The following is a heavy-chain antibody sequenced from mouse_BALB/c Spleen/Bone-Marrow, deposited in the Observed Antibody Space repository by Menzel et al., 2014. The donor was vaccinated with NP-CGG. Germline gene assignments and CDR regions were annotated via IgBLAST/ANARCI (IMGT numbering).Heavy chain of an antibody. CDR2: IYPGDGET. CDR3: ASVYDYGRGYAMDY. D-gene: IGHD2-4*01. V-gene: IGHV1-80*01. CDR1: GYAFSNYG. J-gene: IGHJ4*01. Sequence: VKLVESGAELVRPGSSVKISCKASGYAFSNYGMNWVKQRPGQGLEWIGQIYPGDGETNYNGEFEGRVTLTADKSSNTAYMQVSGLTSEDSAVYFCASVYDYGRGYAMDYWGQGTSVTVSS.